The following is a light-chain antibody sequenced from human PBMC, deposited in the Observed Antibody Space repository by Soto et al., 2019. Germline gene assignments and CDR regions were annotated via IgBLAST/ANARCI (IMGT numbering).Light chain of an antibody. J-gene: IGLJ3*02. V-gene: IGLV1-44*01. CDR1: SSNIGTNT. CDR3: AAWDDSLNGPV. Sequence: QSVLTQPPSASGTPGLRVTISCSGSSSNIGTNTVNWYQQLPGTAPKLLIYNNNQRPSGVPDQFSGSKSGTSASLAISGLQSEDEADYYCAAWDDSLNGPVFGGGTKLTVL. CDR2: NNN.